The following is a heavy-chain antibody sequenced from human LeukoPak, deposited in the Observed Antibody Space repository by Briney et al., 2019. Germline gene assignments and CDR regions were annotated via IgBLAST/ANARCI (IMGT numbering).Heavy chain of an antibody. J-gene: IGHJ5*02. CDR2: ISDTGRLS. CDR1: GFTFSSSA. Sequence: GGSLRLSCAASGFTFSSSAMSWVRQAPGKGLEWVAAISDTGRLSYCADSVNGRFTISRDNSKNTLYLQMNSLRAEDTAVYYCAKDRGVHYYGSERGLYNWFDPWGQGTLVTVSS. CDR3: AKDRGVHYYGSERGLYNWFDP. V-gene: IGHV3-23*01. D-gene: IGHD3-10*01.